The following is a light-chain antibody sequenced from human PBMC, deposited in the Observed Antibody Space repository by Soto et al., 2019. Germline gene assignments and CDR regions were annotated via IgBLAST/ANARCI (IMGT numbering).Light chain of an antibody. Sequence: DIQMTQSPSTLSASVGDRVTIACRASQSIETWLAWYQQKPGKAPKLLIYDTYDLQTGVPSRFSGTRSGTEFTLTISSLQPDDFGTYYCQQYHHPSRTFGQGTRVEIK. V-gene: IGKV1-5*01. J-gene: IGKJ1*01. CDR2: DTY. CDR3: QQYHHPSRT. CDR1: QSIETW.